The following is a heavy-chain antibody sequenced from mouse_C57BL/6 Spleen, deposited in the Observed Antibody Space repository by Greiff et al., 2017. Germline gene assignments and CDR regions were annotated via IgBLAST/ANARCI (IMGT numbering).Heavy chain of an antibody. J-gene: IGHJ2*01. CDR1: GYTFTSYW. CDR2: IDPSDSYT. V-gene: IGHV1-59*01. CDR3: ARSALITTDGN. Sequence: QVQLKQPGAELVRPGTSVKLSCKASGYTFTSYWMHWVKQRPGQGLEWIGVIDPSDSYTNYNQKFKGKATLTVDTSSSTAYMQLSSLTSEDSAVYYCARSALITTDGNWGQGTTLTVSS. D-gene: IGHD1-1*01.